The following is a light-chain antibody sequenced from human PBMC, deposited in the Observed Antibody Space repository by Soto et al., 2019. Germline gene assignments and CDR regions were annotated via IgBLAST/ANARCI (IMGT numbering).Light chain of an antibody. CDR1: QSVSSN. J-gene: IGKJ4*01. CDR2: DAS. Sequence: EIALTRSPATLSLSPGDRATLSCRASQSVSSNLAVYQQKPGQAPRLLIDDASNRATGIPVRFSGSGSGTDFTLTISSLEPEEFAVYYCQQSRNWPLTFGGGTKVEIK. CDR3: QQSRNWPLT. V-gene: IGKV3-11*01.